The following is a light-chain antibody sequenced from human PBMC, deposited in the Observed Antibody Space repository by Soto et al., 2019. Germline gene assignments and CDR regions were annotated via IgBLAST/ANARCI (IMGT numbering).Light chain of an antibody. Sequence: DIEITQSPSTLSGSVGDRVTITCRASQTISSWLAWYQQKPGKAPKLLIYDASSLDSGVPSRFSGSGSGTEFTLTISSLQTDDFATYYCQESHCYSPLSFGGGTTV. J-gene: IGKJ4*01. V-gene: IGKV1-5*01. CDR1: QTISSW. CDR2: DAS. CDR3: QESHCYSPLS.